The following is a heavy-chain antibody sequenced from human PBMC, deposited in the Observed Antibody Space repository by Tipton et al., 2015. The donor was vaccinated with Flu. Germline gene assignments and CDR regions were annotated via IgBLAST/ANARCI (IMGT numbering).Heavy chain of an antibody. CDR2: IFSSGST. Sequence: GSLRLSCAASEFSVSNTYISWIRQAPGKGLEWVSVIFSSGSTYYADSVRGRFTISRDSSKSTVFLQMSSLRAEDTALYYCAQSLGAFDVWGQGTMVTVSS. J-gene: IGHJ3*01. V-gene: IGHV3-53*01. CDR3: AQSLGAFDV. CDR1: EFSVSNTY.